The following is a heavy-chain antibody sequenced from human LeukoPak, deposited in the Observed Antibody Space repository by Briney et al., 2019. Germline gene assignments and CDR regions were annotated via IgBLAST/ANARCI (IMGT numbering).Heavy chain of an antibody. CDR1: GGSISSGDYY. J-gene: IGHJ5*02. Sequence: PSETLSLTCTVSGGSISSGDYYWSWIRQPPGKGLEWIGYIYYSGSTYYNPSLKSRVTISVDTSKNQFSLKLSSVTAADTAVYYCARGYCSSTSCYSNWFDPWGQGTLVTVSS. CDR2: IYYSGST. V-gene: IGHV4-30-4*01. D-gene: IGHD2-2*02. CDR3: ARGYCSSTSCYSNWFDP.